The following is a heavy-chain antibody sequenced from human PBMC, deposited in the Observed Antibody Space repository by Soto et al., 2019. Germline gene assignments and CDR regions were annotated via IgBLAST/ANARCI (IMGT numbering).Heavy chain of an antibody. CDR1: GFTFSSYG. Sequence: QVQLVESGGGVVQPGRSLRLSCAASGFTFSSYGMHWVRQAPGKGLEWVAVIWYDGSNKYYADSVKGRFTISRDNSKNTLYLQMNSLRAEDPAVYYCARQHSSGYLGYWGQGTLVTVSS. CDR3: ARQHSSGYLGY. CDR2: IWYDGSNK. J-gene: IGHJ4*02. V-gene: IGHV3-33*01. D-gene: IGHD3-22*01.